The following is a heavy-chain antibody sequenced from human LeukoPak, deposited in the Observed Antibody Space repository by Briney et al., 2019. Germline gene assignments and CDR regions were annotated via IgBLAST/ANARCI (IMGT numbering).Heavy chain of an antibody. Sequence: GGSLRLSCAASGFTFSSYAMHWVRQAPGKGLEWVAVISYDGSNKYYADPVKGRFTISRDNSKNTLYLQMNSLRAEDTAVYYCASEGSGWYYYFDYWGQGTLVTVSS. J-gene: IGHJ4*02. CDR3: ASEGSGWYYYFDY. CDR1: GFTFSSYA. CDR2: ISYDGSNK. V-gene: IGHV3-30-3*01. D-gene: IGHD6-19*01.